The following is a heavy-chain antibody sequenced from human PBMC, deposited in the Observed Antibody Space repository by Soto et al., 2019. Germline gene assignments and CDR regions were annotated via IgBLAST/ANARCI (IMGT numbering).Heavy chain of an antibody. J-gene: IGHJ4*02. D-gene: IGHD6-19*01. V-gene: IGHV4-34*01. CDR3: ANTRKAYSSGWLDY. CDR2: INHSGIT. Sequence: QVQLQQWGAGLLKPSETLSLTCAVYGGSFSGYYWSWIRQPPGKGLECIGEINHSGITNYNPSLKSRVTISVDTSKNQFSLKLSSVTAADTAVYYCANTRKAYSSGWLDYWGQGTLVTVSS. CDR1: GGSFSGYY.